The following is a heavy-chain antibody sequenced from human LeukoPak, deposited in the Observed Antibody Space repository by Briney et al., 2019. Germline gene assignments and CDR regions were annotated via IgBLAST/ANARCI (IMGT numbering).Heavy chain of an antibody. D-gene: IGHD2-15*01. CDR2: IKSKANGGTT. V-gene: IGHV3-15*01. CDR3: TALGYPQYFDE. Sequence: GGSLRLSCAASGFTVSSNYMSWVRQAPGKGLEWVGRIKSKANGGTTDYAAPVKGRFTISRDDSKNTLYLEMHSLKSEDTAVYYCTALGYPQYFDEWGQGSQVTVSS. CDR1: GFTVSSNY. J-gene: IGHJ4*02.